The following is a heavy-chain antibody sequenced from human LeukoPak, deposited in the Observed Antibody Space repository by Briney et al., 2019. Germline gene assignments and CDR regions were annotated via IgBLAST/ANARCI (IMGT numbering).Heavy chain of an antibody. Sequence: GGSLRLSCVVSGFTFSTYWMHWVRHAPGKGLVWVSRINSDGSSTTYADSVKGRFTISRDNAKNTLYLQMNSLRAEDTAVYYCARALYASGNYYYPGDYWGQGTLVTVSS. V-gene: IGHV3-74*03. CDR3: ARALYASGNYYYPGDY. J-gene: IGHJ4*02. CDR2: INSDGSST. CDR1: GFTFSTYW. D-gene: IGHD3-10*01.